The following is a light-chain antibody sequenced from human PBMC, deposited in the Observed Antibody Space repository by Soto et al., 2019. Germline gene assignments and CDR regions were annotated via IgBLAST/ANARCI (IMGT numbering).Light chain of an antibody. V-gene: IGKV1-5*01. J-gene: IGKJ2*01. CDR2: DAY. Sequence: DIQMTQSPSTLSASVGDRVTITCRASQTISNWLAWYQQKPGQAPKLLIYDAYSLESGLPSRFSGSASGTEFTLTISSLQPDDFATYYCQQYNSYQYTFGQGTNLEI. CDR1: QTISNW. CDR3: QQYNSYQYT.